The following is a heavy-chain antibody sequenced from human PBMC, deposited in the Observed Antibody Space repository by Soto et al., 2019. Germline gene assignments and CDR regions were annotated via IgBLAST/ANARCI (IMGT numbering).Heavy chain of an antibody. CDR2: ISDVDGAK. CDR3: ARNRGWGGAAVPAY. D-gene: IGHD6-13*01. CDR1: GFTFSSFG. V-gene: IGHV3-30-3*01. J-gene: IGHJ4*02. Sequence: GGSLRLSCAASGFTFSSFGIHWVRQAPGKGLEWVAVISDVDGAKYTESVRGRFTISRDTSKDTLYLQMDSLRTEDTAVYYCARNRGWGGAAVPAYWGQGTLVTVSS.